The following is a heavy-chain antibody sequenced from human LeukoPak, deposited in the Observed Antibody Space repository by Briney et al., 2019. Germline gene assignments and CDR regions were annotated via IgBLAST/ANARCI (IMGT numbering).Heavy chain of an antibody. CDR3: ARLRDTVTSASDY. D-gene: IGHD5-18*01. CDR1: GFTFSSYA. Sequence: GGSLRLSCAASGFTFSSYAMSWVRQAPGKGLEWVATISSSGGYIYYADSVKGRFTISRDTVQNSLFLQLNSLRVEGTAVYNCARLRDTVTSASDYWGQGTLVTVSS. J-gene: IGHJ4*02. V-gene: IGHV3-21*01. CDR2: ISSSGGYI.